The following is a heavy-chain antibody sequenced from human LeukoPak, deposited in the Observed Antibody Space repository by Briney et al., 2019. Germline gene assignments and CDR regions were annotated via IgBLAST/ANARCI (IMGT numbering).Heavy chain of an antibody. Sequence: GGSLRLSCAASGFTFSSYAMHWVRQAPGKGLEWVAVISYDGSNKYYADSVKGRFTISRDNSKNTLYLQMNSLRAEDTAVYYCARGNIGVGAVADWYFDLWGRGTLVTVSS. CDR1: GFTFSSYA. CDR3: ARGNIGVGAVADWYFDL. V-gene: IGHV3-30*04. J-gene: IGHJ2*01. D-gene: IGHD6-19*01. CDR2: ISYDGSNK.